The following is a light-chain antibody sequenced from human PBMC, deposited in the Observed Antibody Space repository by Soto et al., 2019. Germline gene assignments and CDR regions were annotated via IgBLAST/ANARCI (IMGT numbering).Light chain of an antibody. CDR2: DAS. V-gene: IGKV1-33*01. J-gene: IGKJ2*01. CDR3: QQYDNLPYT. CDR1: QNIYIY. Sequence: DIQMTQSPSSLFASVGDRVTITCQASQNIYIYLNWFQRKPGRAPKLLIYDASHLQTGVPSRFSGSGSGTAFTFTISSLQPEDFATYYCQQYDNLPYTFGQGTSLEI.